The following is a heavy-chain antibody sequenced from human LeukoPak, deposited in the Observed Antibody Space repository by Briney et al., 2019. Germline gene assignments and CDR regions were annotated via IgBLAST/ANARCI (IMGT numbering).Heavy chain of an antibody. J-gene: IGHJ4*02. Sequence: GGSLRLSCAASGFTFSSYSMNWVRQAPGKGLEWVSSISSSSSYIYYPDSVKGRFTVTRDNAKNSMYMQMNSLRDEDTAVYYCARGLPYCGGDCFRALDYWGQGTLVTVSS. CDR1: GFTFSSYS. CDR3: ARGLPYCGGDCFRALDY. V-gene: IGHV3-21*01. CDR2: ISSSSSYI. D-gene: IGHD2-21*02.